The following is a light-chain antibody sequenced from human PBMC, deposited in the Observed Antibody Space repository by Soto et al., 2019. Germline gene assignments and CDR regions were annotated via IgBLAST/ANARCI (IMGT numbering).Light chain of an antibody. CDR2: AGS. V-gene: IGLV2-23*01. Sequence: QSALTQPASVSGSPGQSITISCTGTSLVSWYQQHPGKAPTLMIYAGSKRPSGVSNRFSGSKSGNTASLTISGLQAEDEADYYCCSYAGQRVVFGGGTKLTVL. CDR3: CSYAGQRVV. J-gene: IGLJ2*01. CDR1: SL.